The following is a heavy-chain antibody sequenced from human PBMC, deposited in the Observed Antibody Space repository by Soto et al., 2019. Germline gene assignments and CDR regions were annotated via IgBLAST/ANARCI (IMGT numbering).Heavy chain of an antibody. CDR1: GASIGTSYW. CDR3: ARDPGQDEAMDY. J-gene: IGHJ4*02. CDR2: IHYSGTT. Sequence: SETLSLTCAVSGASIGTSYWWSWVRLSPGMGLEWIGEIHYSGTTNYNPSLKSRFTISRDNSRNILYLEMNSLRVEDTAVHYCARDPGQDEAMDYWGQGTLVT. V-gene: IGHV4-4*02.